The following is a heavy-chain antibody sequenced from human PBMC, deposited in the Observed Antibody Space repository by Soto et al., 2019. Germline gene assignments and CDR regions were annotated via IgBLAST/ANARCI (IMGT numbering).Heavy chain of an antibody. CDR2: IIPIFGTA. J-gene: IGHJ6*02. D-gene: IGHD2-2*02. CDR1: GGTFSSYA. V-gene: IGHV1-69*13. Sequence: SVKVSCKASGGTFSSYAISWVRQAPGQGLEWVGGIIPIFGTANYAQKFQGRVTITADESTSTAYMELSSLRSEDTAVYYCARDEYCSSTSCYTSSGYYYYGMDVWGQGTTVTVSS. CDR3: ARDEYCSSTSCYTSSGYYYYGMDV.